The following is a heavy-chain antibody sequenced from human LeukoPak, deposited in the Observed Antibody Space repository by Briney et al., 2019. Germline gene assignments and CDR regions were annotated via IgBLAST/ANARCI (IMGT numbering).Heavy chain of an antibody. CDR2: IKQDGSEK. J-gene: IGHJ6*04. CDR3: AELGITMIGGV. V-gene: IGHV3-7*01. D-gene: IGHD3-10*02. Sequence: GGSLRLSCAASGFTFSSYWMNWVRQAPGEGLEWVANIKQDGSEKYYVDSVKGRFTISRDNAKNSLYLQMNSLRAEDTAVYYCAELGITMIGGVWGKGTTVTISS. CDR1: GFTFSSYW.